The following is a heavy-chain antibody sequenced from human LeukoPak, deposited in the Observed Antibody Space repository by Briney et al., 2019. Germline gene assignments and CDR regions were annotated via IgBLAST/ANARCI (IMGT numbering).Heavy chain of an antibody. D-gene: IGHD3-10*01. CDR3: VKDRTGTYTLDY. J-gene: IGHJ4*02. V-gene: IGHV3-30-3*01. Sequence: GGSLRLSCAATGFTFSNYAIHWGRQAPGKGLEWVAFISDDGSRQHCADSVKGRFTISRDNSKNTLNLQMNSLRAEDTAVYYCVKDRTGTYTLDYWGQGTLVTVSS. CDR1: GFTFSNYA. CDR2: ISDDGSRQ.